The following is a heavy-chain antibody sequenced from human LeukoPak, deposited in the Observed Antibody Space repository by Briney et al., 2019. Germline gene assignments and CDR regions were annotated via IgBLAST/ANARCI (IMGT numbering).Heavy chain of an antibody. J-gene: IGHJ4*02. CDR2: INPSGGST. V-gene: IGHV1-46*01. Sequence: GASVKVSCKASGYTFTSYYMHWVRQAPGQGLERMGIINPSGGSTSYAQKFQGRVTMTRDTSTSTVYMELSSLRSEDTAVYYCARDPYYYGSGSDQTHYFDYWGQGTLVTVSS. D-gene: IGHD3-10*01. CDR3: ARDPYYYGSGSDQTHYFDY. CDR1: GYTFTSYY.